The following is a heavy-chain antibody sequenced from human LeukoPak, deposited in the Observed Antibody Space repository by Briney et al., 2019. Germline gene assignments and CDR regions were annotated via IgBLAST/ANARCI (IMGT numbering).Heavy chain of an antibody. Sequence: SVKVSCKASGGTFSSYAISWVRQAPGQGLEWMGRIIPILGIANYAQKFQGRVTITADKSTSTAYMELSSLRSEDTAVYYCARVLLTNLPGFDPWGQGTLVTVSS. J-gene: IGHJ5*02. CDR1: GGTFSSYA. V-gene: IGHV1-69*04. CDR3: ARVLLTNLPGFDP. D-gene: IGHD3-9*01. CDR2: IIPILGIA.